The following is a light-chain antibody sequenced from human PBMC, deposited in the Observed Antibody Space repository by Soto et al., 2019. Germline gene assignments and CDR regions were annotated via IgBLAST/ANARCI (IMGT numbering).Light chain of an antibody. CDR1: QSVSSN. V-gene: IGKV3-15*01. CDR2: GAS. Sequence: EIVMTQSPATLSVSPGERATLSCRASQSVSSNLAWYQQRPGQAPRLLIYGASTRATGIPVRFSGSGSGTEFTLTISSLQSEDFAVYYCQHYNNWPQWTFGQGTKVEIK. J-gene: IGKJ1*01. CDR3: QHYNNWPQWT.